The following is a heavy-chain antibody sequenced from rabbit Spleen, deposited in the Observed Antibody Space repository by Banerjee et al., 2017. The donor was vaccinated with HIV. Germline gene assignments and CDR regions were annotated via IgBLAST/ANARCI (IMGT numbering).Heavy chain of an antibody. CDR3: ARDPGYGGDSYGDFKS. V-gene: IGHV1S40*01. J-gene: IGHJ3*01. CDR1: GFSFSSSYW. CDR2: IYTDSSGST. D-gene: IGHD8-1*01. Sequence: QSLEESGGGLVKPGASLTLTSTASGFSFSSSYWICWVRQAPGKGLEWIGCIYTDSSGSTYYASWAKGRFTISKTSSTTVTLQMTSLTAADTATYFCARDPGYGGDSYGDFKSWGQGTLVTVS.